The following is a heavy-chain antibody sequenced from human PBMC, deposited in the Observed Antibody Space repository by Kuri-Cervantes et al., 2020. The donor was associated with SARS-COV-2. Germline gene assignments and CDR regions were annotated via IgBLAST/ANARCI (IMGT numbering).Heavy chain of an antibody. J-gene: IGHJ2*01. V-gene: IGHV1-18*01. D-gene: IGHD2-2*01. CDR1: GYTFTSYG. CDR3: ARKGASQLRNWYFDL. CDR2: ISAYNGNT. Sequence: ASAKVSCKASGYTFTSYGISWVRQAPGQGLEWRGWISAYNGNTNYAQKLQGRVTMTEDTSTDTAYMELSSLRSEDTAVYYCARKGASQLRNWYFDLWGRGTLVTVSS.